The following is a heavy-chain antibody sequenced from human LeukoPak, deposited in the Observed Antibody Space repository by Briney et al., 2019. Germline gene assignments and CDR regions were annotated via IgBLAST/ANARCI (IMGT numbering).Heavy chain of an antibody. CDR2: LCTRGSI. CDR3: AREGGTIYFDY. Sequence: PSETLSLTCTVSGGPRNCWNWVRQPAGKGLEWIGRLCTRGSINYNPSLNSRLTISLDTSKNQLSLRLTSVTAADTAVYYCAREGGTIYFDYWGQGALVTVSS. CDR1: GGPRNC. V-gene: IGHV4-4*07. J-gene: IGHJ4*02. D-gene: IGHD3-3*01.